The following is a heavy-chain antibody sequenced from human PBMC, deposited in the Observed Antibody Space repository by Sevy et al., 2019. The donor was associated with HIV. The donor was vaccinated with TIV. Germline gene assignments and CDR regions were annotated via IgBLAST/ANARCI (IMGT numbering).Heavy chain of an antibody. V-gene: IGHV1-69*13. CDR1: GGTFSSYA. CDR2: IIPIFGTA. D-gene: IGHD3-10*01. CDR3: ARFRSQLLSAPNWFDP. J-gene: IGHJ5*02. Sequence: ASVKVSCKASGGTFSSYAISWVRQAPGQGLEWMGGIIPIFGTANYAQKFQGRDTITADESTSTAYMELSSLRSEDTAVYYCARFRSQLLSAPNWFDPWGQGTLVTVSS.